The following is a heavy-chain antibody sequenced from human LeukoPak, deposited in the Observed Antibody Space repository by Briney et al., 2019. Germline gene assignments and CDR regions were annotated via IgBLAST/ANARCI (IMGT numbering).Heavy chain of an antibody. CDR1: GGSISSSRYY. J-gene: IGHJ6*02. CDR3: ARRVITIFGVVINYGMDV. Sequence: SETLSLACTVSGGSISSSRYYWGWIRQPPGKGLEWLGSIYYSGSTYYNPSLKSRVTISVDTSKNQFSLKLSSVTAADTAVYYCARRVITIFGVVINYGMDVWGQGTTVTVSS. V-gene: IGHV4-39*01. D-gene: IGHD3-3*01. CDR2: IYYSGST.